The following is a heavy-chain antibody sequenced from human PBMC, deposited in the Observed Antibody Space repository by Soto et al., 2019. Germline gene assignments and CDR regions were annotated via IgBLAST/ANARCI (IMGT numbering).Heavy chain of an antibody. V-gene: IGHV3-23*01. D-gene: IGHD5-18*01. Sequence: EVQLLESGGGLVQPGGSLRLSCAASGFTFSSYAMSWVRQAPGKGLEWVSAISGSGGSTYYADSVKGRFTISRDNSKNTLYLQMNSLRAEDTAVYYCAKDRDPRGYSYGGLDYWGQGTLVTVSS. CDR1: GFTFSSYA. CDR2: ISGSGGST. J-gene: IGHJ4*02. CDR3: AKDRDPRGYSYGGLDY.